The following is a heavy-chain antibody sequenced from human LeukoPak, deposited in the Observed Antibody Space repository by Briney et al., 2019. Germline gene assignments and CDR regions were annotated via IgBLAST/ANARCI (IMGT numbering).Heavy chain of an antibody. CDR3: AREPRITIFGVVRRVYGMDV. Sequence: ASVKVSCKASGYTFIGHYIHWVRQAPGQGLEWMGGIIPIFGTANYAQKFQGRVTITADESTSTAYMELSSLRSEDTAVYYCAREPRITIFGVVRRVYGMDVWGQGTTVTVSS. D-gene: IGHD3-3*01. CDR1: GYTFIGHY. CDR2: IIPIFGTA. J-gene: IGHJ6*02. V-gene: IGHV1-69*13.